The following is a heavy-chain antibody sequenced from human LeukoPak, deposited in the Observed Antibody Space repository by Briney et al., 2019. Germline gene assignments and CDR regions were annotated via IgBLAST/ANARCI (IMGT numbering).Heavy chain of an antibody. CDR2: IYYSGST. J-gene: IGHJ6*04. Sequence: SETLSLTCTVSGGSISSSSYYWGGIRQPPGKGLEWIGSIYYSGSTYYSPSLKRRVTISVDTSKNQFSLKLTSVTAADTAVYYCARTLDVWGKGTTVTVSS. CDR3: ARTLDV. CDR1: GGSISSSSYY. V-gene: IGHV4-39*01.